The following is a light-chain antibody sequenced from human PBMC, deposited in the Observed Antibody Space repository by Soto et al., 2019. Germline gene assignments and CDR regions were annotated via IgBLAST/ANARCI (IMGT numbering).Light chain of an antibody. Sequence: EIVLTQSPGTLSLSPGERATLSCRASQTVGSSHLAWYQQKPGQAPRLLIYGASTRAAGIPARFSGTGSGTEFTLTLSSLQSEDFAVYFCQQYNNWPPWTFGQGTKVDIK. V-gene: IGKV3-15*01. J-gene: IGKJ1*01. CDR3: QQYNNWPPWT. CDR2: GAS. CDR1: QTVGSSH.